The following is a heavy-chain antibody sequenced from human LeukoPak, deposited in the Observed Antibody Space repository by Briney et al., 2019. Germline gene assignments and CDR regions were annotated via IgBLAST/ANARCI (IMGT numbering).Heavy chain of an antibody. V-gene: IGHV3-9*01. CDR1: GFTFDDYA. J-gene: IGHJ6*02. Sequence: GGSLRLSCAASGFTFDDYAMHWVRRASGKGLEWVSGISWNSGSIGYADSVKGRFTISRDNAKNSLYLQMNSLRAEDTALYYCAKAPSPYYYYGMDVWGQGTTVTVSS. CDR2: ISWNSGSI. CDR3: AKAPSPYYYYGMDV.